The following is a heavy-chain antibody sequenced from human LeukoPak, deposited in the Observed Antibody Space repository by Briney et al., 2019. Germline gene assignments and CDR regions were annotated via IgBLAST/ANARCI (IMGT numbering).Heavy chain of an antibody. D-gene: IGHD6-13*01. CDR3: AAPLYSSSWRRNADAFDI. Sequence: QPGGSLRLSCAASGFTFSNAWMSWVRQAPGKGLEWVSYISSSSSTIYYADSVKGRFTISRDNAKNSLYLQMNSLRDEDTAVYYCAAPLYSSSWRRNADAFDIWGQGTMVTVSS. CDR1: GFTFSNAW. V-gene: IGHV3-48*02. J-gene: IGHJ3*02. CDR2: ISSSSSTI.